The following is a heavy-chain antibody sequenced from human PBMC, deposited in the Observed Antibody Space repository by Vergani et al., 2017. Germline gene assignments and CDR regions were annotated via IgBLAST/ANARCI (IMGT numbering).Heavy chain of an antibody. J-gene: IGHJ4*02. V-gene: IGHV3-30-3*01. CDR2: ISYDGSNK. CDR3: ARAREMATMVDY. Sequence: QVQLVESGGGVVQPGRSLRLSCAASGFTFSSYAMHWVRQAPGKGLEWVAVISYDGSNKYYADSVTGRFTISRDNSKNTLYLKMNSLRAEDTAVYYCARAREMATMVDYWGQGTLVTVSS. CDR1: GFTFSSYA. D-gene: IGHD5-24*01.